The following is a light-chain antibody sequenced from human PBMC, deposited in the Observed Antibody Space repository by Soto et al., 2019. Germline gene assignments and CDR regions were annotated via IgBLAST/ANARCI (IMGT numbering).Light chain of an antibody. CDR1: QSVSSN. CDR3: QQYGSSPRRT. J-gene: IGKJ1*01. CDR2: GAS. V-gene: IGKV3-15*01. Sequence: EIVMTQSQATLSVSPGERATLSCRSGQSVSSNLAWYQQKPGQAPRLLIYGASTRATGIPARFSGSGSGTDFTLTISRLEPEDFAVYYCQQYGSSPRRTFGQGTKVDIK.